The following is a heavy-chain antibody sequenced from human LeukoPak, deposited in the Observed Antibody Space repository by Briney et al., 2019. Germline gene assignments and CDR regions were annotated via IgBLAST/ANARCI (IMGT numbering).Heavy chain of an antibody. CDR2: ISSSSSYT. CDR3: AGGASHGDY. CDR1: GFTFSDYY. J-gene: IGHJ4*02. V-gene: IGHV3-11*06. Sequence: GGSLRLSCAASGFTFSDYYMSWIRQAPGKGLEWVSYISSSSSYTNYADSVKGRFTISRDNAKSSLYLQMNSLKAEDTAVYYCAGGASHGDYWGQGTLVTVSS. D-gene: IGHD5-12*01.